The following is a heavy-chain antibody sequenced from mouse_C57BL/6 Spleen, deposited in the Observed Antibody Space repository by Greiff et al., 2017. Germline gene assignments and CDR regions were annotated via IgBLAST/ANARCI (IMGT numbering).Heavy chain of an antibody. J-gene: IGHJ4*01. CDR2: IDPNSGGT. Sequence: QVQLQQPGAELVKPGASVKLSCKASGYTFTSYWMHWVKQRPGRGLEWIGRIDPNSGGTKYNEKFKSKATLTVDKPSSTAYMQLSSLTSEDSAVYYCAREPITTVVATGAMDYWGQGTSVTVSS. CDR3: AREPITTVVATGAMDY. V-gene: IGHV1-72*01. CDR1: GYTFTSYW. D-gene: IGHD1-1*01.